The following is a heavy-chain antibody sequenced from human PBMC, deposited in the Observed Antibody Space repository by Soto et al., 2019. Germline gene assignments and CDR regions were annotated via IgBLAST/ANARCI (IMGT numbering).Heavy chain of an antibody. CDR3: ARGHEYGGNYDAFDV. Sequence: QVHLVQSGAEVKKPGSSVTVSCTYSGGTFSTESINWVRQAPGPGLEWMGGILPFSGTADYAPIFQGRVSITADGAATPAYMVLSSLTSQDTAVYFTARGHEYGGNYDAFDVWGPGTMVTVSS. CDR2: ILPFSGTA. D-gene: IGHD3-22*01. J-gene: IGHJ3*01. V-gene: IGHV1-69*13. CDR1: GGTFSTES.